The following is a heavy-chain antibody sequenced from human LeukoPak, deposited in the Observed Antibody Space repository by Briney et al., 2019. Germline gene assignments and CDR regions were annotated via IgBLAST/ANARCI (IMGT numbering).Heavy chain of an antibody. CDR1: GYTFTSYY. J-gene: IGHJ4*02. CDR2: INPSGGST. D-gene: IGHD6-19*01. CDR3: ASVQYVAALYY. V-gene: IGHV1-46*01. Sequence: GASVKVSCKASGYTFTSYYMHWVRQAPGEGLEGMGIINPSGGSTSYAQKFQGRVTMTRDTSTSTVYMELTSLRSEDTAVYYCASVQYVAALYYWGQGTLVTVSS.